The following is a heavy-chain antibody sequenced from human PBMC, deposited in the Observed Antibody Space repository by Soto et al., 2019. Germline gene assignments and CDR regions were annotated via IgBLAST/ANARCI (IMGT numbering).Heavy chain of an antibody. D-gene: IGHD3-10*01. J-gene: IGHJ4*02. V-gene: IGHV3-74*01. CDR1: GFTFTTYW. Sequence: PGGSLRLSCAASGFTFTTYWMHWVRQAPGKGLVWVSRINYDGSSTNFADSVKGRFTISRDNAKNTLYLQMNSLRAEDTAVYFCARHFRYYGSGDYRYSFYHWGRGALVTVSS. CDR2: INYDGSST. CDR3: ARHFRYYGSGDYRYSFYH.